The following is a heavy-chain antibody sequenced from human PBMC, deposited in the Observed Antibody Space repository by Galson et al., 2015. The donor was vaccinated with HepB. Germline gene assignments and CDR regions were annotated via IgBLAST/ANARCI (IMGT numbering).Heavy chain of an antibody. Sequence: SLRLSCADSGFTFSTYSMNWVRQAPGKGLEWASYISSGSITIYYADSVKGRFTISRDNAKNSLYLQMNSLRAEDTAVYYCARTASERRGFDPWGQGTLVTVSS. CDR3: ARTASERRGFDP. V-gene: IGHV3-48*01. CDR2: ISSGSITI. CDR1: GFTFSTYS. D-gene: IGHD1-1*01. J-gene: IGHJ5*02.